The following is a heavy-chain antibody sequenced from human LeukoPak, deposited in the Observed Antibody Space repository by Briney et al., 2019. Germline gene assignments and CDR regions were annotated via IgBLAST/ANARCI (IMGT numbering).Heavy chain of an antibody. Sequence: GGSLRLSCAASGFTFSSYGMSWVRQAPGKGLEWVSAISGSGGSTYYADSVKGRFTISRDNSKNTLYLQMNSLRAEDTAVYYCARFMNYYDSSGYAFDIWGQGTMVTVSS. CDR1: GFTFSSYG. V-gene: IGHV3-23*01. D-gene: IGHD3-22*01. CDR3: ARFMNYYDSSGYAFDI. J-gene: IGHJ3*02. CDR2: ISGSGGST.